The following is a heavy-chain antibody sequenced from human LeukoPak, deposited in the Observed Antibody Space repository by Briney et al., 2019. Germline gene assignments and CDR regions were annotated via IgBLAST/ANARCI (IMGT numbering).Heavy chain of an antibody. Sequence: SETLSLTCTVSGGSISSRSYYWGWIRQPPGKGLEWIGSIYYSGSTYYNPSLKSRVTISVDTSKNQFSLKLSSVTAADTAVYSCARAASPDFQVPAAIKPAVGHDAFDIWGQGTMVTVSS. V-gene: IGHV4-39*07. CDR1: GGSISSRSYY. D-gene: IGHD2-2*01. J-gene: IGHJ3*02. CDR3: ARAASPDFQVPAAIKPAVGHDAFDI. CDR2: IYYSGST.